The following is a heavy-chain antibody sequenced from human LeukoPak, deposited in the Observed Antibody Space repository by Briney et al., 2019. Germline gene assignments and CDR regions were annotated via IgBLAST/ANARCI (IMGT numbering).Heavy chain of an antibody. CDR3: VRDLQD. CDR1: RLTLSGYW. Sequence: GGSLTLSCAGARLTLSGYWMQWVRQAPGEGLVWVSRINGDGSITNYADSVKGRFTISRDNAKNTLFLQMDSLRDEDTAVYYCVRDLQDWGQGTLVTVSS. CDR2: INGDGSIT. J-gene: IGHJ4*02. V-gene: IGHV3-74*01.